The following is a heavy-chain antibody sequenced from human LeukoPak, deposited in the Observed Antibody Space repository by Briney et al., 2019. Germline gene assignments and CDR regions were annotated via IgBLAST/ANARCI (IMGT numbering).Heavy chain of an antibody. Sequence: GGSLRLSCAASGFTFSSYDMNWVRQAPGKGLEWVSYISSSGDVIYYADSVKGRFTISRENAKNSVYLQMNSLRAEDTALYYRARDHYGSKHFDSWGQGTLVTVSS. CDR2: ISSSGDVI. CDR1: GFTFSSYD. J-gene: IGHJ4*02. D-gene: IGHD4-23*01. V-gene: IGHV3-48*03. CDR3: ARDHYGSKHFDS.